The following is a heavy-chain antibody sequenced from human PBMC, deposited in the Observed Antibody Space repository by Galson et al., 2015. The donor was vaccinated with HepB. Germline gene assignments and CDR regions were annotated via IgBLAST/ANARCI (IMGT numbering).Heavy chain of an antibody. CDR1: GFSFSSYS. Sequence: SLRLSCAASGFSFSSYSIDWVRQAPGKGLEWVSSISSSGNYIYYANSLKGRFTISRDNAKNSLYLQMNSLRAEDTAVYYCARVLNYGDIRDSFDIWGQGTMVTVSS. V-gene: IGHV3-21*06. CDR2: ISSSGNYI. CDR3: ARVLNYGDIRDSFDI. D-gene: IGHD4-17*01. J-gene: IGHJ3*02.